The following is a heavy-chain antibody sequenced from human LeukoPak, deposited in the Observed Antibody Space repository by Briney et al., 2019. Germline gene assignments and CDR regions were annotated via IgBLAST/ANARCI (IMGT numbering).Heavy chain of an antibody. CDR2: ISPSGGST. CDR1: GYTFTSYY. D-gene: IGHD3-10*01. Sequence: ASVKVSCKASGYTFTSYYMHWVRQAPGQGLEWMGIISPSGGSTGYAQKFQGRVTMTRDTSTSTVYMELSSLRSEDTAVYYCARDGLALYYYGSGSADNWFDPWGQGTLVTVSS. CDR3: ARDGLALYYYGSGSADNWFDP. V-gene: IGHV1-46*01. J-gene: IGHJ5*02.